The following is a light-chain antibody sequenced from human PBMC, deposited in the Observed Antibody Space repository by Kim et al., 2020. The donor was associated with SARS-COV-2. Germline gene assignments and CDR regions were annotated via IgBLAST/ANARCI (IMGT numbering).Light chain of an antibody. V-gene: IGKV1-27*01. CDR2: GAS. Sequence: ASVGDRVTLTCLASQDITFYLAWYQQNPGKVPQLLIYGASTLQSGVPSRFSDSGSGTEFTLTINSLQPEDVATYYCQKYNSAPLTFGGGTKVDIK. J-gene: IGKJ4*01. CDR3: QKYNSAPLT. CDR1: QDITFY.